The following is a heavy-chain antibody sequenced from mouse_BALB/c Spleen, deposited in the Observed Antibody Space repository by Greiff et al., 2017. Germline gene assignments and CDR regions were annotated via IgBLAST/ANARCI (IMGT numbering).Heavy chain of an antibody. D-gene: IGHD1-1*02. CDR1: GFTFSSYT. Sequence: EVQLVESGGGLVQPGGSLKLSCAASGFTFSSYTMSWVRQTPEKRLEWVAYISNGGGSTYYPDTVKGRFTISRDNAKNTLYLQMSSLKSEDTAMYYCARRGPAYAMDYWGQGTTLTVSS. CDR3: ARRGPAYAMDY. V-gene: IGHV5-12-2*01. CDR2: ISNGGGST. J-gene: IGHJ2*01.